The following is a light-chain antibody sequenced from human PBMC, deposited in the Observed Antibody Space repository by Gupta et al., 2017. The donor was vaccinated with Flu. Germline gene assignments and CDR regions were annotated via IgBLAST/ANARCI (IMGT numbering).Light chain of an antibody. V-gene: IGKV1-39*01. J-gene: IGKJ4*02. CDR3: QQGYSTPHT. Sequence: GDRVTITCRASQSVSNFLNWYQQKPGKAPKPLIYAASTVQGGVPSRFSGSGSGTDFTLTINSLQPEDFATYYCQQGYSTPHTFGRGTTVEIK. CDR2: AAS. CDR1: QSVSNF.